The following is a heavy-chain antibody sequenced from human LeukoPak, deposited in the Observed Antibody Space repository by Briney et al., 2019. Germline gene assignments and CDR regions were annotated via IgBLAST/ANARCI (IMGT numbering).Heavy chain of an antibody. CDR2: ISGSGGST. CDR1: GFTFSSYA. V-gene: IGHV3-23*01. J-gene: IGHJ6*02. D-gene: IGHD5-18*01. Sequence: SGGSLRLSCAASGFTFSSYAMSWVRQAPGKGLEWVSAISGSGGSTYYADSVKGRFTISRDNSKNTLYLQMNSLRAEDTAVYYCAKNGAIQLWFVSMDVWGQGTTVTVSS. CDR3: AKNGAIQLWFVSMDV.